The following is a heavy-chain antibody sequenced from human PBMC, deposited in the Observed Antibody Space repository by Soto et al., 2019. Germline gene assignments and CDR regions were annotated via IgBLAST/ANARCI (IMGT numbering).Heavy chain of an antibody. CDR2: ARNKANSYTT. D-gene: IGHD3-22*01. CDR3: TRVSYDDAFDI. V-gene: IGHV3-72*01. J-gene: IGHJ3*02. Sequence: EVQLVESGGGLVQPGGSLRLSCAASGFTFNDHYMDWVRQAPGQGLEWVGRARNKANSYTTKYAASVKGRFTLSRDDSKNSVYLQMNSLKPEDTAVYYCTRVSYDDAFDIWGQGTMVTVSS. CDR1: GFTFNDHY.